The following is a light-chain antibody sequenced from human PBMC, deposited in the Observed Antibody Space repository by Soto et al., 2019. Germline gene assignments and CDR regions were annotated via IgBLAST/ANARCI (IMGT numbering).Light chain of an antibody. CDR3: SSYTSSSTLYYG. V-gene: IGLV2-14*01. J-gene: IGLJ1*01. CDR1: SSDVGGYNY. CDR2: DVS. Sequence: SVLTQPASVSGSPGQSITISCTGTSSDVGGYNYVSLYQQHPGKAPKLMIYDVSNRPSVVSNRFSGSKSGNTASLTISGLQAVDEADYYCSSYTSSSTLYYGFGTGTKVTVL.